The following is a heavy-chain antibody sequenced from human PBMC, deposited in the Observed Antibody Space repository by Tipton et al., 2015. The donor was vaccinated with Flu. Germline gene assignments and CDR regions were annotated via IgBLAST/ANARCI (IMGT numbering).Heavy chain of an antibody. D-gene: IGHD4-17*01. CDR2: IIPIFGTA. V-gene: IGHV1-69*01. J-gene: IGHJ2*01. CDR3: ARAPGYGDYRYWYFDL. CDR1: GGTFSSYA. Sequence: QMQLVQSGAEVKKPGSSVKVSCKASGGTFSSYAISWVRQAPGQGLEWTGGIIPIFGTANYAQKFQGRVTITADESTSTAYMELSSLRSEDTAVYYCARAPGYGDYRYWYFDLWGRGTLVTVSS.